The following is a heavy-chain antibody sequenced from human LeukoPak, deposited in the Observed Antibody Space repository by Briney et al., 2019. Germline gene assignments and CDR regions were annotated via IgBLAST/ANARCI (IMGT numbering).Heavy chain of an antibody. V-gene: IGHV7-4-1*02. CDR3: VRDVGDILTGYYPLDY. J-gene: IGHJ4*02. CDR1: GYTFSTYP. D-gene: IGHD3-9*01. Sequence: ASVKVSCKASGYTFSTYPMNWVRQAPGQGLEWMGWINTNTGSPTYAQGLTGRFVFSLDTSVSTAFLQINSLKAEDTALYYCVRDVGDILTGYYPLDYWGQGTLVTVSS. CDR2: INTNTGSP.